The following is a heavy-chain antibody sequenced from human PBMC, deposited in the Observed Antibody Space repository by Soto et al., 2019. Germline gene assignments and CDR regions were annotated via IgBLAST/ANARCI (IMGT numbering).Heavy chain of an antibody. J-gene: IGHJ4*02. Sequence: ASVKVSCKASGYTFTSYYMHWVRKAPGQGLEWMGIINPSGGSTSYAQEFQGRVTMTSDTSTSTGYMELSSLRSEDTAVYYCARGVDSSGYYLRWGQGTLVTVSS. D-gene: IGHD3-22*01. CDR1: GYTFTSYY. CDR3: ARGVDSSGYYLR. CDR2: INPSGGST. V-gene: IGHV1-46*01.